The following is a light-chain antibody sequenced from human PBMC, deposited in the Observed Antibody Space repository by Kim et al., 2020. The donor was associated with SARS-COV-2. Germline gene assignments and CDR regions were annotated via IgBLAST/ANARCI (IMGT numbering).Light chain of an antibody. V-gene: IGKV3-15*01. CDR1: QSVSSH. CDR2: GAS. CDR3: QQYNNWRT. J-gene: IGKJ2*01. Sequence: LPVPQEEGAPPSGRASQSVSSHFSWYQQTPGQAPSLLIYGASTRATGIPARFSGRGSGTEFTLTISSLQSEDFAVYYWQQYNNWRTFGQGTKLEIK.